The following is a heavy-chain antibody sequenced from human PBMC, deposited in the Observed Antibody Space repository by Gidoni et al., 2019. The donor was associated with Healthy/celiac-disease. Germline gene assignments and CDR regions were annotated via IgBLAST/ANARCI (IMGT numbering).Heavy chain of an antibody. V-gene: IGHV1-69*02. Sequence: QVQLVQSGAAVKKPGSSVKVSCKVSGGTFSSSTIRWVRQAPGQGIEWMGRTIPILGIANYAQKFQGRVTITADKSTSTAYMELSSLRSEDTAVYYCARAPKVTGRIMDVWGQGTTVTVSS. CDR3: ARAPKVTGRIMDV. J-gene: IGHJ6*02. CDR2: TIPILGIA. D-gene: IGHD3-9*01. CDR1: GGTFSSST.